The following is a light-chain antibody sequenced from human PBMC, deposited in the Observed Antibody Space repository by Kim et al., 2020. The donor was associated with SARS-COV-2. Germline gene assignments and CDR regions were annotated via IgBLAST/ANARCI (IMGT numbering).Light chain of an antibody. CDR1: QSIKNE. CDR2: GAF. J-gene: IGKJ5*01. CDR3: LQDYRYPRT. Sequence: ASVGDRVTITGRASQSIKNELGWYQQKPGKAPKLLIYGAFSLQTGVPSRFSGSGSATDFTLTISSLQPEDSATYFCLQDYRYPRTFGQGTRLEIK. V-gene: IGKV1-6*01.